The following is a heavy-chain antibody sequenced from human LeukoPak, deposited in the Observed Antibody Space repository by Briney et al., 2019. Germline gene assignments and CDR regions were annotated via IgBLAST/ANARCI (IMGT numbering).Heavy chain of an antibody. CDR3: ARGYYYGSGSQYMDV. CDR2: INHSGST. CDR1: GRSLRGDY. J-gene: IGHJ6*03. Sequence: SETLSLTCAVYGRSLRGDYWGSSRQPPGKGLEWIGEINHSGSTNYNPPLKSRVTISVDTPKNQFSLKLSSLTAADTAVYSCARGYYYGSGSQYMDVWGKGTTVTVS. D-gene: IGHD3-10*01. V-gene: IGHV4-34*01.